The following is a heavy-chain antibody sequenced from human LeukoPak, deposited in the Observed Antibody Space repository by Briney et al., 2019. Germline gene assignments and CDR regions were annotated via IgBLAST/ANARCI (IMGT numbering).Heavy chain of an antibody. CDR3: ARDIYFYGDYVIDY. V-gene: IGHV3-33*08. CDR2: IWYDGSNK. D-gene: IGHD4-17*01. Sequence: GGCLRLSCAASGFNFNNYWMTWVRQAPGKGLEWVAVIWYDGSNKYYADSVKGRFTISRDNSKNTLYLQMNSLRAEDTAVYYCARDIYFYGDYVIDYCGHRTVVTVSS. CDR1: GFNFNNYW. J-gene: IGHJ4*01.